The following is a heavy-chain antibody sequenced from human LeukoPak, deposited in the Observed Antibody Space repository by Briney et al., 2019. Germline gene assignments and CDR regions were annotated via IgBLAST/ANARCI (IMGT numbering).Heavy chain of an antibody. CDR3: ARAPSSSPNDY. Sequence: GGSLRLSCAASGFTFSDYYMSWIRQAPGKGLEWVSYISSSGSTMYYADSVKGRFTISRDNAKNSLYLQMNSLRAEDTAVYYCARAPSSSPNDYWGQGTLVTVSS. V-gene: IGHV3-11*04. J-gene: IGHJ4*02. D-gene: IGHD6-13*01. CDR2: ISSSGSTM. CDR1: GFTFSDYY.